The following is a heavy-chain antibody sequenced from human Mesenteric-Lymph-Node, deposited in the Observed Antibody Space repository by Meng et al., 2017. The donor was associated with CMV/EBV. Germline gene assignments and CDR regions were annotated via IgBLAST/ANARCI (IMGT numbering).Heavy chain of an antibody. V-gene: IGHV4-34*01. D-gene: IGHD4-23*01. J-gene: IGHJ4*02. CDR3: ARHQRWLKSEGGFNY. CDR2: INHSGST. Sequence: QVQQWGAGLLKPSETLSLTCAVYGGSFSGYYWSWIRQPPGKGLEWIGEINHSGSTNYNPSLKSRVTISVDTSKNQFSLKLSSVTAADTAVYYCARHQRWLKSEGGFNYWGQGTLVTVSS. CDR1: GGSFSGYY.